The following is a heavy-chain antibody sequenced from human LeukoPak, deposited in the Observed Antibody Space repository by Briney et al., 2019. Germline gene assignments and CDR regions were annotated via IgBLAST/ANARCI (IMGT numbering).Heavy chain of an antibody. D-gene: IGHD3-22*01. CDR2: INPNTGAT. J-gene: IGHJ4*02. Sequence: ASVKVSCKASRYSFSGYYIHWVRQAPEQGLEWMGWINPNTGATNYAQKFHGTVTMTRDTSTSTAYMELTRLRSDDTGVYYCARDQNYFDTTAYYGIDCWGQGTLVTVSS. CDR1: RYSFSGYY. CDR3: ARDQNYFDTTAYYGIDC. V-gene: IGHV1-2*02.